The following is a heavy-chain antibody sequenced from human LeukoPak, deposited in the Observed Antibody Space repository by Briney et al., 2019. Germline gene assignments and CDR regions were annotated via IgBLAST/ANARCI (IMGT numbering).Heavy chain of an antibody. J-gene: IGHJ3*02. CDR2: IYYTGST. CDR3: ASTYSLYDAFDI. Sequence: SETLSLTCTVSGGSISSYYWSWIRQPPGKGLEWIGYIYYTGSTNYNPSLKRRVTISVDTSKNQFSLKLSSVTAADTAVYYCASTYSLYDAFDIWGQGTMVTVSS. CDR1: GGSISSYY. V-gene: IGHV4-59*01. D-gene: IGHD1-26*01.